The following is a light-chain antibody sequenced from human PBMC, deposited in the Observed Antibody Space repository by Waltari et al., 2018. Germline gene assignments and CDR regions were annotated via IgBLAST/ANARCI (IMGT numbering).Light chain of an antibody. J-gene: IGKJ2*01. CDR3: QQYYSYPPI. Sequence: AIRMTQSPSSLSASTGDRVTITCRASQGISSYLAWYQQKPGKAPKLLIYAASTLQSGVPSRFSGSGSGTDFTLTISCLQSEDFATYYCQQYYSYPPIFGQGT. CDR2: AAS. V-gene: IGKV1-8*01. CDR1: QGISSY.